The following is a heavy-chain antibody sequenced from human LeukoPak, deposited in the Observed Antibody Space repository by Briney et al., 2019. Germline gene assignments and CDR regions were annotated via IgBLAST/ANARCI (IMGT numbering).Heavy chain of an antibody. CDR3: ARAQVAATRGYAFDI. Sequence: PGGSLRLSCAASGFTFSSYSMNWVRQAPGKGLEWVSSISSSSSYIYYADSVKGRFTISRDNAKNSLYLLMNSLRAEDTAVYYCARAQVAATRGYAFDIWGQGTMVTVSS. CDR2: ISSSSSYI. D-gene: IGHD2-15*01. J-gene: IGHJ3*02. CDR1: GFTFSSYS. V-gene: IGHV3-21*01.